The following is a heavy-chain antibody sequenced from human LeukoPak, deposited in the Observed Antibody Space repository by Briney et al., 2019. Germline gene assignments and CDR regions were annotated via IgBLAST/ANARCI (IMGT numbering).Heavy chain of an antibody. V-gene: IGHV4-4*02. CDR1: GGSISNTNW. CDR3: VSPRGLSYGYFDY. CDR2: IYYSKNT. Sequence: PSETLSLTCGVSGGSISNTNWWTWVRQPPGKGLEWIGSIYYSKNTYYNPSLKSRVTISADTSKNQFSLTLGSVSATDTAVYYCVSPRGLSYGYFDYWGQGTLVTVSS. J-gene: IGHJ4*02. D-gene: IGHD5-18*01.